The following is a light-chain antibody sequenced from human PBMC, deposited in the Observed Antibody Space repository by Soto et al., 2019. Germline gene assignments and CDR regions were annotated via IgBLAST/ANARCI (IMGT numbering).Light chain of an antibody. CDR3: SSYTSSSPWV. Sequence: QSALTQPASVSGSPGQSITISCTGTSSDVGGYNYVSWYQQHPGKAPKLMIYEVSNRPSGVSNRFSGSKSGNTASVTISGLQAEDEADYYCSSYTSSSPWVFGGGTKLTVL. CDR1: SSDVGGYNY. CDR2: EVS. V-gene: IGLV2-14*01. J-gene: IGLJ3*02.